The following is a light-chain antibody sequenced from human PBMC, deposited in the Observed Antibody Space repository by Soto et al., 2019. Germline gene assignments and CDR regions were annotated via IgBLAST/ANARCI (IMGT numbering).Light chain of an antibody. CDR1: SSNIGAGYD. V-gene: IGLV1-40*01. Sequence: QSVLTQPPSVSGAPGQRVTISCTGSSSNIGAGYDVHWYQQRPGTAPKLLIYGNKNRPSGVPDRFSGSKSGTSASLAITGLQAEDEADYYCQYYDSSLSVSYVFGTGTKLTVL. CDR2: GNK. CDR3: QYYDSSLSVSYV. J-gene: IGLJ1*01.